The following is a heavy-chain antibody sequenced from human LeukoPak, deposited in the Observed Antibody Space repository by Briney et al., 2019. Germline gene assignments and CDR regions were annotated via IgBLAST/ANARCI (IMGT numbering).Heavy chain of an antibody. CDR1: RFTLSTYA. CDR2: IGGGGAGT. CDR3: TAKSRRITMIVVVIDY. V-gene: IGHV3-23*01. D-gene: IGHD3-22*01. Sequence: GGSLRLSCAVSRFTLSTYAMTWVRQAPGKGLEWVASIGGGGAGTYYADSVKGRFTISKDSSKDTLYLQMNSLKTEDTAVYYCTAKSRRITMIVVVIDYWGQGTLVTVSS. J-gene: IGHJ4*02.